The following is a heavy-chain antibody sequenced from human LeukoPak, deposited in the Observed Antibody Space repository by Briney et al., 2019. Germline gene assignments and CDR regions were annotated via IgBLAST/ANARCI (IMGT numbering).Heavy chain of an antibody. J-gene: IGHJ4*02. Sequence: ASVKVSCKASGYTFTGYYMHWVRQAPGQGLEWMGIINPSGGSTSYAQKFQGRVTMTRDMSTSTVYMELSSLRSEDTAVYYCARDSEGDSRFDYWGQGTLVTVSS. CDR1: GYTFTGYY. CDR3: ARDSEGDSRFDY. V-gene: IGHV1-46*01. CDR2: INPSGGST. D-gene: IGHD3-16*01.